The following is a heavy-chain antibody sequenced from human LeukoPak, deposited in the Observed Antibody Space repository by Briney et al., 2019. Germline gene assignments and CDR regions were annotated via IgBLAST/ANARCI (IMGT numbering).Heavy chain of an antibody. V-gene: IGHV3-53*01. J-gene: IGHJ6*03. CDR1: GFTVSSKY. D-gene: IGHD3-3*01. Sequence: GGSLRLSCAASGFTVSSKYMSWVRQAPGKGLEWVSVIYSGGGTYYADSVKGRFTISRDNSKNPLYLQMNSLRAEDTAVYYCARSSRSGRLYFYYYMDVWGKGTTVTVSS. CDR2: IYSGGGT. CDR3: ARSSRSGRLYFYYYMDV.